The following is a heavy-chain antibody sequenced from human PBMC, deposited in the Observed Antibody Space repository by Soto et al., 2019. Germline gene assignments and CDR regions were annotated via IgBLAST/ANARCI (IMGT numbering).Heavy chain of an antibody. V-gene: IGHV3-30-3*01. CDR2: ISYDGSNK. J-gene: IGHJ4*02. D-gene: IGHD4-17*01. CDR1: GFTFSSYA. CDR3: ARSDYGDDQGLFDY. Sequence: QVQLVESGGGVVQPGRSLRLSCAASGFTFSSYARHWVRQAPGKGRGWVAVISYDGSNKYYADSVKGRFTISRDNSKNTLYLQMNSLRAEDTAVYYCARSDYGDDQGLFDYWGQGTLVTVSS.